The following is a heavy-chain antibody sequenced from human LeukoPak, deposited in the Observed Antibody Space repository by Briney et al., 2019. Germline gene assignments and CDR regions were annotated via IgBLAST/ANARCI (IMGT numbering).Heavy chain of an antibody. CDR3: ARPGNDYGDSSFDY. Sequence: SETLSLTCAVYGGSFSGYYWSWIRQPPGKGLEWIGEINHSGSTNYNPSLKSRVTISVDTSKNQFSLKLSSVTAADTAVYYCARPGNDYGDSSFDYWGQGTLVTVSS. CDR2: INHSGST. CDR1: GGSFSGYY. D-gene: IGHD4-17*01. V-gene: IGHV4-34*01. J-gene: IGHJ4*02.